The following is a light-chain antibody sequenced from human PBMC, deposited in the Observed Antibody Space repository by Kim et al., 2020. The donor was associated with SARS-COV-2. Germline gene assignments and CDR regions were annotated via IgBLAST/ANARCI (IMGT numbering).Light chain of an antibody. V-gene: IGKV2-28*01. J-gene: IGKJ5*01. CDR1: QSLLHSNGYNY. Sequence: PASISCRSSQSLLHSNGYNYLDWYLQKPGQSPQLLIYLGSNRASGVPDRFSGSGSGTDFTLKISRVEAEDVGVYYCMQALQTSITFGQGTRLEIK. CDR2: LGS. CDR3: MQALQTSIT.